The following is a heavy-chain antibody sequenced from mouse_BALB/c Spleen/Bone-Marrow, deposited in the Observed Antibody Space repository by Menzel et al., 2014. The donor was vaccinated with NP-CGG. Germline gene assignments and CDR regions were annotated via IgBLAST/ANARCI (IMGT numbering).Heavy chain of an antibody. CDR2: IYPGSGNT. Sequence: QVQLQQSGPELVKPGASVKMSCKASGYTFTDYYINCVKQKPGQGLEWIGWIYPGSGNTKYNEKFKGKATLTVDTSSRTAYMQLSSLTSEDTAVYFCARILYWYFDVWGAGTTVTVSS. J-gene: IGHJ1*01. CDR1: GYTFTDYY. V-gene: IGHV1-84*02. CDR3: ARILYWYFDV.